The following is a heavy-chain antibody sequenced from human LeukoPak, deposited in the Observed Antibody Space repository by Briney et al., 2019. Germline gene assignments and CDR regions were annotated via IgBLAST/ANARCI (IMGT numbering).Heavy chain of an antibody. V-gene: IGHV4-39*07. CDR3: ARDMDIVVVPAAIGY. Sequence: PSETLSLTCTVSGGSISSSSYYWGWIRQPPGKGLEWIGSIYHSGSTYYNPSLKSRVTISVDTSKNQFSLKLSSVTAADTAVYYCARDMDIVVVPAAIGYWGQGTLVTVSS. CDR1: GGSISSSSYY. D-gene: IGHD2-2*03. J-gene: IGHJ4*02. CDR2: IYHSGST.